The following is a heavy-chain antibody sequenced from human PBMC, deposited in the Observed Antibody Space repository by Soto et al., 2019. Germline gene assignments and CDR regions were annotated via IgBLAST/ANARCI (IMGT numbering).Heavy chain of an antibody. J-gene: IGHJ4*02. CDR2: TSNSGST. D-gene: IGHD2-2*01. Sequence: QVQLQESGPGLVKPSQTLSLTCTVSGGSITSSGYYWSWIRQHPGEGLEWIGFTSNSGSTSYNPSLTSRVTISVETSSNHFSLNLKSVTAADTAVYYCARGGGSTKVDYWGQGTLVTVSP. CDR3: ARGGGSTKVDY. CDR1: GGSITSSGYY. V-gene: IGHV4-31*03.